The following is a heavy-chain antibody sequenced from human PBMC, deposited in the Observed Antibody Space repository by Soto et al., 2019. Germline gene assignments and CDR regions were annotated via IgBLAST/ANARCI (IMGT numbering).Heavy chain of an antibody. J-gene: IGHJ6*02. D-gene: IGHD6-13*01. CDR2: ISYDGSNK. CDR1: GFTFSSYA. Sequence: GGSLRLSCAASGFTFSSYAMHWVRQAPGKGLEWVAVISYDGSNKYYADSVKGRFTISRDNSKNTLYLQMNSLRAEDAAVYYCARVLYSSSWYYYYYGMDVWGQGTTVTVSS. CDR3: ARVLYSSSWYYYYYGMDV. V-gene: IGHV3-30-3*01.